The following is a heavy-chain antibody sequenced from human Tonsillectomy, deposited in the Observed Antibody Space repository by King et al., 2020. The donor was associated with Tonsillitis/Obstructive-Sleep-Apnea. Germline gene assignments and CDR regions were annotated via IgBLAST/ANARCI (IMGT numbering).Heavy chain of an antibody. J-gene: IGHJ3*02. Sequence: QLQESGPGLVKPSETLSLTCTVSGGSISSYYWSWIRQPPGKGLEWIGYIYYSGRTNYNPSLKSRVTISVDTSKNQFSLKLSSVTAADTAVYYCARDGGSDSSGYYYVGAFDIWGQGTMVTVSS. V-gene: IGHV4-59*01. CDR2: IYYSGRT. D-gene: IGHD3-22*01. CDR3: ARDGGSDSSGYYYVGAFDI. CDR1: GGSISSYY.